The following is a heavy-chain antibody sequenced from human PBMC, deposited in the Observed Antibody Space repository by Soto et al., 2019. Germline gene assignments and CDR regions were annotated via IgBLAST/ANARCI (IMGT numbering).Heavy chain of an antibody. J-gene: IGHJ4*02. Sequence: AASVKVSCKASGYTFTSYGISWVRQAPGQGLEWMGWISAYNGNTNYAQKFQGWVTMTRDTSISAAYMELSRLRSDDTAVYYCARAEYSSSSAALDYWGQGTLVTVSS. CDR1: GYTFTSYG. CDR2: ISAYNGNT. CDR3: ARAEYSSSSAALDY. D-gene: IGHD6-6*01. V-gene: IGHV1-18*01.